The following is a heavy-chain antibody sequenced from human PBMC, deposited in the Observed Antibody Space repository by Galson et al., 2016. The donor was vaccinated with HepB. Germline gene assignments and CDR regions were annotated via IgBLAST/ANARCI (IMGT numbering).Heavy chain of an antibody. CDR1: GGSISSYY. V-gene: IGHV4-59*01. J-gene: IGHJ3*02. CDR2: IYYSGTT. Sequence: SETLSLTCTVSGGSISSYYWSWIRQPPGKGLEWIAYIYYSGTTNYNPSLKSRVTISVDTSNNQFSLTLSSVTAADTAVYYCARVHYSDSSCFSSRYGDAFDIWGQGTRVTVSS. D-gene: IGHD3-22*01. CDR3: ARVHYSDSSCFSSRYGDAFDI.